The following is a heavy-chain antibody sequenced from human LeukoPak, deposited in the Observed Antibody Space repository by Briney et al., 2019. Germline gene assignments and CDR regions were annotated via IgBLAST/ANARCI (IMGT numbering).Heavy chain of an antibody. Sequence: PSETLSLTCTVSGGSITSHYWSWIRQPAGKGLEWLGRIYSTGTTAYNASLTSRLTMSVDTSKSQLSLKLSSVTAADTAVYYCARDVDGGNSHYFDYWGQGTLVTVSS. J-gene: IGHJ4*02. CDR3: ARDVDGGNSHYFDY. D-gene: IGHD4-23*01. CDR1: GGSITSHY. CDR2: IYSTGTT. V-gene: IGHV4-4*07.